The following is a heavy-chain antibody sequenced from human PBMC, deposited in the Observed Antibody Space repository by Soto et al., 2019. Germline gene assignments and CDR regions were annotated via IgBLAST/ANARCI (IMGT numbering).Heavy chain of an antibody. Sequence: QVQLVQSGAEVKKPGSSVKVSCKASGGTFSSYAISWVRQAPGQGLEWMGGIIPIFGTANYAQKIQGRVTITADESTSTAYMELSSLRSEDTAVYYCARDSYCSGGSCDSVDYYYYGMDVWGQGTTVTVSS. J-gene: IGHJ6*02. CDR3: ARDSYCSGGSCDSVDYYYYGMDV. V-gene: IGHV1-69*01. CDR2: IIPIFGTA. CDR1: GGTFSSYA. D-gene: IGHD2-15*01.